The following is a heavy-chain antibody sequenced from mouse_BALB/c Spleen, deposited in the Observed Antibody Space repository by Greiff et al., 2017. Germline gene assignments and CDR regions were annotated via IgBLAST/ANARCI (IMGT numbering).Heavy chain of an antibody. CDR3: ARNWDEYAMDY. Sequence: EVKVVESGGGLVQPGGSRKLSCAASGFTFSSFGMHWVRQAPEKGLEWVAYISSGSSTIYYADTVKGRFTISRDNPKNTLFLQMTSLRSEDTAMYYCARNWDEYAMDYWGQGTSVTVSS. V-gene: IGHV5-17*02. CDR2: ISSGSSTI. D-gene: IGHD4-1*01. J-gene: IGHJ4*01. CDR1: GFTFSSFG.